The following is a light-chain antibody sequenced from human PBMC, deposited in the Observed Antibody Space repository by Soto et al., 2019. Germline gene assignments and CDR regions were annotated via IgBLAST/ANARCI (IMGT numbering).Light chain of an antibody. V-gene: IGLV2-14*01. J-gene: IGLJ1*01. CDR3: SSYTTNTGLEYV. CDR2: EVS. CDR1: SSDVGGYNS. Sequence: QSALTQPASVSASPGQSITISCTGTSSDVGGYNSVSWYQHHPGKAPKLMIYEVSNRPSGVSDRFSGSKSGNTASLTISGLQAEDEADYYCSSYTTNTGLEYVFGTGTKV.